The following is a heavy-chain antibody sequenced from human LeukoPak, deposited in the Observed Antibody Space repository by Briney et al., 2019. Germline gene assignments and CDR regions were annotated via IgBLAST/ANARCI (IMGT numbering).Heavy chain of an antibody. Sequence: GASVKVSCKASGYTFTGYYMHWVRQAPGQGLEWMGWINPNSGGTSYAQKFQGRVTMTRDTSISTAYVELSRLRSDDTAVYYCAREILRRLPSTPGRFDYWGQGTLVTVSS. D-gene: IGHD4-17*01. CDR3: AREILRRLPSTPGRFDY. CDR1: GYTFTGYY. CDR2: INPNSGGT. V-gene: IGHV1-2*02. J-gene: IGHJ4*02.